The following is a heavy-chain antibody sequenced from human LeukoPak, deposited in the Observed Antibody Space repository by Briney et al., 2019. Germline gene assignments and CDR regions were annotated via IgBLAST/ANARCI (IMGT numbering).Heavy chain of an antibody. CDR2: IYYSGST. CDR1: GGSIDSGGYY. Sequence: SETLSLTCTVSGGSIDSGGYYWSWIRQHPGKGLEWIGYIYYSGSTDYNPSLKSRVTISVDTFKNQFSLKLSSVTAADTAVYYCARYYGGNSIIDFWGQGTLVTVSS. V-gene: IGHV4-31*03. D-gene: IGHD4-23*01. CDR3: ARYYGGNSIIDF. J-gene: IGHJ4*02.